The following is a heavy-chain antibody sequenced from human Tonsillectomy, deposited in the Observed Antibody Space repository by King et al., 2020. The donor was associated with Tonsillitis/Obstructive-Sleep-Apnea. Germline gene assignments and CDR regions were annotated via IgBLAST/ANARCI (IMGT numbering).Heavy chain of an antibody. Sequence: QLQESGPGLVKPSETLSLTCTVSGGSISSSTYYWGWIRQPPGKGLEWIGTIYYSGSTYYNPSLKTRFTISVDTSNNPFSLKLSSVTAADTAVYYCARRVQLERRGDAFNIWGQGTMVTVSS. D-gene: IGHD1-1*01. V-gene: IGHV4-39*01. J-gene: IGHJ3*02. CDR2: IYYSGST. CDR1: GGSISSSTYY. CDR3: ARRVQLERRGDAFNI.